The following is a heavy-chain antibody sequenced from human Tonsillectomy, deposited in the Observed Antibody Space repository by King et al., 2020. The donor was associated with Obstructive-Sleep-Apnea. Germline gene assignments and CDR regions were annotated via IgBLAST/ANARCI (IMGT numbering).Heavy chain of an antibody. CDR2: IYYSGST. J-gene: IGHJ4*02. CDR1: GGSISSGGYS. Sequence: VQLQESGPGLVKPSQTLSLTCAVSGGSISSGGYSWSWIRQPPGKGLEWIGYIYYSGSTYYNPSLKSRVTISVDTSKNQFSLKLSSVTAADTAVYYCARVGFEGYGDSWGQGTLVTVSS. D-gene: IGHD5-12*01. CDR3: ARVGFEGYGDS. V-gene: IGHV4-30-4*07.